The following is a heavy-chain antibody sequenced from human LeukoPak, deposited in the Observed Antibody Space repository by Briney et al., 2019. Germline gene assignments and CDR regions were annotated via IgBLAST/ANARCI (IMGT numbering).Heavy chain of an antibody. CDR1: GGSFSGYY. D-gene: IGHD3-3*01. CDR2: IKQDGSEK. Sequence: ETLSLTCAVYGGSFSGYYWSWVRQAPGKGLEWVANIKQDGSEKYYVDSVKGRFTISRDNAKNSLYLQMNSLRAEDTAVYYCARYDFWSGYFDYWGQGTLVTVSS. V-gene: IGHV3-7*01. J-gene: IGHJ4*02. CDR3: ARYDFWSGYFDY.